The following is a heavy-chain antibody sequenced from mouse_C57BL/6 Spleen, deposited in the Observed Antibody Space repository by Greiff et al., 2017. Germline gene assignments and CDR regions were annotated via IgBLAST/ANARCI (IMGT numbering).Heavy chain of an antibody. CDR3: TRKVGYTRDYWYFDV. CDR2: IDPETVGT. J-gene: IGHJ1*03. CDR1: GYTFTDYE. D-gene: IGHD2-2*01. V-gene: IGHV1-15*01. Sequence: QVQLQQPGAELVRPGASVTLSCKASGYTFTDYEMHWVKQTPVHGLEWIGAIDPETVGTAYNQKFKGKAILTADKSSSTAYMELRSLTSEDSAVYYCTRKVGYTRDYWYFDVWGTGTTVTVSS.